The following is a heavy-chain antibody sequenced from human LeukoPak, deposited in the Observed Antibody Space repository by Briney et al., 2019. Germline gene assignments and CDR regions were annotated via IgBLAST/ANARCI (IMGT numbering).Heavy chain of an antibody. V-gene: IGHV4-30-2*01. Sequence: PSETLSLTCAVSGGSISSGGYSWSWIRQPPGKGLEWTGYIYHSGSTYYNPSLKSRVTISVDRSKNQFSLKLSSVTAADTAVYYCASGRRGYFDYWGQGTLVTVSS. CDR2: IYHSGST. J-gene: IGHJ4*02. D-gene: IGHD5-12*01. CDR3: ASGRRGYFDY. CDR1: GGSISSGGYS.